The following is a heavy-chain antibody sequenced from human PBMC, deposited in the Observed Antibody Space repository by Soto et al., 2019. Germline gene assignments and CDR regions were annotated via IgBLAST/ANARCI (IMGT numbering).Heavy chain of an antibody. J-gene: IGHJ5*02. D-gene: IGHD2-15*01. CDR3: AALGYCSGGSCYSSGSYNWFDP. Sequence: ASVKVSCKASGYSFTGYSMHWVRQAPGQGLEWMGWINPKNGATNYAQKFQERVTITRDMSTSTAYMELSSLRSEDTAVYYCAALGYCSGGSCYSSGSYNWFDPWGQGTLVTVSS. V-gene: IGHV1-2*02. CDR2: INPKNGAT. CDR1: GYSFTGYS.